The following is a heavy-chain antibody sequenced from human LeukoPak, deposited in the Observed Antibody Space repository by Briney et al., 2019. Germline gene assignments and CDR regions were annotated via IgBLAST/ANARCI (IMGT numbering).Heavy chain of an antibody. J-gene: IGHJ4*02. CDR2: ISGSGGCT. D-gene: IGHD3-10*01. CDR3: AKEAPLSRGSGFAYYFDY. Sequence: GGSLRLSCAASGFTFSSYNMNWVRQAPGKGLEWVSTISGSGGCTYYADSVKGRFTISRDNSKNTLYLQMNSLRAEDTAVYYCAKEAPLSRGSGFAYYFDYWGQGTLVTVSS. CDR1: GFTFSSYN. V-gene: IGHV3-23*01.